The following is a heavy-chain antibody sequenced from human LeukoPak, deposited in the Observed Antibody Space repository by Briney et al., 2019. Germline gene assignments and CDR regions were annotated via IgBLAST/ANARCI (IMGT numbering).Heavy chain of an antibody. CDR1: GYSFPNYW. Sequence: GESLQISCKGSGYSFPNYWIGWVRQMPGKGLEWMGIIYPGDSDTTYKPSFQGHITVSADKSISTAYLQWNSLKASDTAMYYCARSRAEKVPVWGSYRHHDAFDLWGQGTRVTVSS. CDR3: ARSRAEKVPVWGSYRHHDAFDL. V-gene: IGHV5-51*01. CDR2: IYPGDSDT. D-gene: IGHD3-16*02. J-gene: IGHJ3*01.